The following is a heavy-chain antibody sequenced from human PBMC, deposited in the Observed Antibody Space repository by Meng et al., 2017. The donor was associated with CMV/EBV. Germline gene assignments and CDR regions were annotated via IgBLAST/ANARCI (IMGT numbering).Heavy chain of an antibody. CDR1: GFTFSSYS. D-gene: IGHD3-3*01. Sequence: LTCAASGFTFSSYSMNWVRQAPGKGLEWVSSISSSSSYIYYADSVKGRFTISRDNAKNSLYLQMNSLRAEDTAVYYCAREVEKWLLLVRTGYYYGMDVWGQGTTVTVSS. CDR2: ISSSSSYI. V-gene: IGHV3-21*01. CDR3: AREVEKWLLLVRTGYYYGMDV. J-gene: IGHJ6*02.